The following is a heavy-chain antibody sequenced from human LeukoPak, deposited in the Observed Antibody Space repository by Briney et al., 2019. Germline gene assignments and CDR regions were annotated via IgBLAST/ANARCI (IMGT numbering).Heavy chain of an antibody. V-gene: IGHV3-23*01. Sequence: GGSLRLSCAASGVTFSSYAMSWVRQAPGKGLEWVSAISGSGGSTYYADSVKGRFTISRDNSKNTLYLQMNSLRAEDTAVYYCAKASDIVVVPAAIGLFGYWGQGTLVTVSS. CDR3: AKASDIVVVPAAIGLFGY. D-gene: IGHD2-2*02. J-gene: IGHJ4*02. CDR2: ISGSGGST. CDR1: GVTFSSYA.